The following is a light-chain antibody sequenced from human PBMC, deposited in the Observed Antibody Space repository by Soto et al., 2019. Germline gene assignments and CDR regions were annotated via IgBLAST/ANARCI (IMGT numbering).Light chain of an antibody. Sequence: QSVLTQPPSASGSPGQSVTISCAGSSSDIGASNSVSWYQQHPGKAPKLLISEVTKRPSGVPDRFSGSKSGNTASLTVSGLQAADEADYFCKSYAGSNTYVFGSGTKLTVL. CDR1: SSDIGASNS. CDR2: EVT. CDR3: KSYAGSNTYV. V-gene: IGLV2-8*01. J-gene: IGLJ1*01.